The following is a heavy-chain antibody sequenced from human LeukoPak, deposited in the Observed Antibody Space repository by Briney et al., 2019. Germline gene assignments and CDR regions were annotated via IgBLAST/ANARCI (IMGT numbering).Heavy chain of an antibody. CDR2: IKEDGSEK. CDR1: GFTFSYHW. D-gene: IGHD6-13*01. V-gene: IGHV3-7*01. J-gene: IGHJ4*02. CDR3: ERDHDSSWIYDD. Sequence: PGGSLRLSCAASGFTFSYHWMTWVRPAPGKGLEWAANIKEDGSEKYYVDSVRGRFTISRDNVNNSLYLQMSSLTAEDTAVYYCERDHDSSWIYDDWGQGTRVSVSS.